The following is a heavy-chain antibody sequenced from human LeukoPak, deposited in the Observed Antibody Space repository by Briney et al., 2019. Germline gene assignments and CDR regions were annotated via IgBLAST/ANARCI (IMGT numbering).Heavy chain of an antibody. CDR3: AKTLRESSGREYFDL. J-gene: IGHJ2*01. CDR2: VSGSGGST. V-gene: IGHV3-23*01. CDR1: AFTFSSYA. Sequence: GGSLRLSCAASAFTFSSYAMSWVRPAPGKGLEWVSGVSGSGGSTYYADSVKGRFTISRDNSKNTLYLQLNSLRVEDTAEYYCAKTLRESSGREYFDLWGRGTLVTVSS. D-gene: IGHD6-19*01.